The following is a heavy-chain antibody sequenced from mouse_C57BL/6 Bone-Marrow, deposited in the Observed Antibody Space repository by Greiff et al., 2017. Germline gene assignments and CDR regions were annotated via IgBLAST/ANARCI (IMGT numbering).Heavy chain of an antibody. D-gene: IGHD1-1*01. CDR1: GYTFTSYG. J-gene: IGHJ2*01. CDR2: IYPRSGNT. CDR3: ARRYYGGSSDENY. V-gene: IGHV1-81*01. Sequence: VQGVESGAELARPGASVKLSCKASGYTFTSYGISWVKQRTGQGLEWIGEIYPRSGNTYYNEKFKGKATLTADKSSSTAYMELRSLTSEDSAVYLSARRYYGGSSDENYWGQGTTLTVSS.